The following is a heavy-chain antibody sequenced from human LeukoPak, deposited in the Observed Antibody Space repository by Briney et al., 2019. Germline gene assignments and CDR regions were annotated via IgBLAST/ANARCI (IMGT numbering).Heavy chain of an antibody. Sequence: GESLKISCKGSGYSFTTYWIGWVRQMPGKGLEWIRIIYPGDSDTRYSPSFQGQVTISADRSISTAYLQWSSLKASDTAMYYCARGFYGGYYYYYYMDVWGKGTTVTVSS. CDR3: ARGFYGGYYYYYYMDV. CDR2: IYPGDSDT. J-gene: IGHJ6*03. V-gene: IGHV5-51*01. D-gene: IGHD4/OR15-4a*01. CDR1: GYSFTTYW.